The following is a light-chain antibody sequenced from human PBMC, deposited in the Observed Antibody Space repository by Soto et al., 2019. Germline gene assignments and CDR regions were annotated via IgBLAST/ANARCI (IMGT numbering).Light chain of an antibody. CDR1: QSVATY. CDR2: DTS. V-gene: IGKV3-11*01. Sequence: EIVLTQSPYTLSLSPGERATLSCWASQSVATYLAWYQQKPGQAPRLLIYDTSNRAAGIPARFSGSGSGTDFTLTISSLEPEDSAVYYCQQRSNWHITFGQGTRLEIQ. J-gene: IGKJ5*01. CDR3: QQRSNWHIT.